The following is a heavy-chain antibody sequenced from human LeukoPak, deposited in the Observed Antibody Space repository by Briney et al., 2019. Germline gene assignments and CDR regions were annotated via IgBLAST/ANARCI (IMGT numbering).Heavy chain of an antibody. Sequence: GESLKISCKGSGYGFTTYWIAWVRQMPGKGLEWMGIIYPDDSDARYSPSFQGHVTISADKSISTAYLQWSSLKASDTAMYYCARQNGPENFDYWGQGTLVTVSS. CDR1: GYGFTTYW. CDR2: IYPDDSDA. D-gene: IGHD2-8*01. CDR3: ARQNGPENFDY. J-gene: IGHJ4*02. V-gene: IGHV5-51*01.